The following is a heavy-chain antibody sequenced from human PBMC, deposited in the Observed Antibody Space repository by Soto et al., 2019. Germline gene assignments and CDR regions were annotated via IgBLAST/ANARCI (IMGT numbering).Heavy chain of an antibody. CDR2: IGGNGVTT. CDR1: GFTFGIYA. V-gene: IGHV3-23*01. J-gene: IGHJ4*02. Sequence: GGSLRLSCAASGFTFGIYAWSGVRQAPGKGLDWVSTIGGNGVTTFYADSVKGRFTISRDVSKNTVFLQMSSLRGEDTAVYYCAKSSRFCSGGGCFYYFDYWGQGTLVTVSS. CDR3: AKSSRFCSGGGCFYYFDY. D-gene: IGHD2-15*01.